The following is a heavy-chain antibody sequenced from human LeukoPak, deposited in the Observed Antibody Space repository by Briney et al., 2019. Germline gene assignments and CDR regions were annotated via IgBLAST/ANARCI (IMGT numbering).Heavy chain of an antibody. CDR2: IIPIFGTA. CDR1: GGTFSSYA. D-gene: IGHD1-26*01. Sequence: SVKVSCKASGGTFSSYAISWVRQAPGQGLEWMGGIIPIFGTANYAQKFQGRVTITADESTSTAYMELSSLRSEDTDVYYCASRVGATIIDRFDYWGQGTLVTVSS. J-gene: IGHJ4*02. V-gene: IGHV1-69*13. CDR3: ASRVGATIIDRFDY.